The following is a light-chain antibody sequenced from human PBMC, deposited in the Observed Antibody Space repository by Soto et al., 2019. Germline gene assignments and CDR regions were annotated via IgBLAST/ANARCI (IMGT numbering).Light chain of an antibody. Sequence: EIVLTQSPGTLSLSPGERATLSCRASQSVASSHLAWYRQKPGQAPRLLLYGASSRATGIPERFSGSGSGTDFTLSISRLEPEDFAVYYCQQYYSSPRTFGQGTKVDIK. CDR1: QSVASSH. J-gene: IGKJ1*01. CDR3: QQYYSSPRT. V-gene: IGKV3-20*01. CDR2: GAS.